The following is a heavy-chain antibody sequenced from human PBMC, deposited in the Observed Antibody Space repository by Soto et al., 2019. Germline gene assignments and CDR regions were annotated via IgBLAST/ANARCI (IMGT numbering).Heavy chain of an antibody. J-gene: IGHJ4*02. D-gene: IGHD3-22*01. CDR2: INPSGGST. Sequence: QVQLVQSGAEVKKPGASVKVSCNASGYTFTSYYMHWVRQAPGQGLEWMGIINPSGGSTSYAQKFQGRVTMTRDTSPSTDYSELRSLRSEDTAVYYCAREASYYYDSSGYPGFDYLGQGTLVTVSS. CDR3: AREASYYYDSSGYPGFDY. CDR1: GYTFTSYY. V-gene: IGHV1-46*01.